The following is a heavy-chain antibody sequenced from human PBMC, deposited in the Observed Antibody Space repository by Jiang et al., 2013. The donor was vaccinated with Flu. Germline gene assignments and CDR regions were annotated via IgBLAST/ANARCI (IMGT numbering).Heavy chain of an antibody. J-gene: IGHJ4*02. Sequence: SGSGLVKPSETLSLTCTVSGGSISSSSYYWGWIRQPPGKGLEWIGSIYYSGSTYYNPSLKSRVTISVDTSKNQFSLKLSSVTAADTAVYYCARRPTSLYYDSSGYLDYWGQGTLVTVSS. D-gene: IGHD3-22*01. V-gene: IGHV4-39*01. CDR1: GGSISSSSYY. CDR2: IYYSGST. CDR3: ARRPTSLYYDSSGYLDY.